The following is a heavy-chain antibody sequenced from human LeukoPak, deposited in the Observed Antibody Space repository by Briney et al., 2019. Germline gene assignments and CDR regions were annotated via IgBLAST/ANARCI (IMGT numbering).Heavy chain of an antibody. Sequence: SVKVSCKASGGTFSSYAISWVRQAPGQGLEWMGGIIPIFGTANYAQKFQGRVTITTDESTSTAYMELSSLRSEDTAVYYCAREPEYNWNYGGGFDYWGQGTLVTVSS. CDR2: IIPIFGTA. D-gene: IGHD1-7*01. J-gene: IGHJ4*02. V-gene: IGHV1-69*05. CDR1: GGTFSSYA. CDR3: AREPEYNWNYGGGFDY.